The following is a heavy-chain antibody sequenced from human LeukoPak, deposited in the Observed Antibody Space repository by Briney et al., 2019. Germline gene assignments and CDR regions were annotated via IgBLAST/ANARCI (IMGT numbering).Heavy chain of an antibody. D-gene: IGHD6-19*01. CDR3: ARDVGWAAVSGHYYFDY. J-gene: IGHJ4*02. CDR1: GFTFRSYS. V-gene: IGHV3-21*01. CDR2: ISSSSNCI. Sequence: GGSLRLSCAASGFTFRSYSMNWVRQAPGKGLERISSISSSSNCIYYADSVKGRFIISRDNAKNSLYLQLNSLSAEDTAVYYCARDVGWAAVSGHYYFDYWGQGTLVTVSS.